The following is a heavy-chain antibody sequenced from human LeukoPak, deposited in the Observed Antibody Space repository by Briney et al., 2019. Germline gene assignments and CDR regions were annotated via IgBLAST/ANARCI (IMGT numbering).Heavy chain of an antibody. D-gene: IGHD3-3*01. J-gene: IGHJ4*02. V-gene: IGHV4-59*01. Sequence: SETLSLTCTVSGGSISSYYWSWIRQPPGKGLEWIGYIYYSGSTNYNPSLKSRVTISVDTSKNQFSLKLSSVTAADTAVYYCARVPWSRDYDFWSGYYAQSYYFDYWGQGTLVTVSS. CDR3: ARVPWSRDYDFWSGYYAQSYYFDY. CDR1: GGSISSYY. CDR2: IYYSGST.